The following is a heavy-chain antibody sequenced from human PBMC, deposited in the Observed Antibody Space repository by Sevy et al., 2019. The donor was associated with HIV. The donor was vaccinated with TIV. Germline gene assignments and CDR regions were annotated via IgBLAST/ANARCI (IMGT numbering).Heavy chain of an antibody. V-gene: IGHV4-59*12. J-gene: IGHJ4*02. CDR1: GGSISGYY. D-gene: IGHD1-26*01. CDR2: IYSSGNT. CDR3: ARFGGWDLPYLFDY. Sequence: SEILSLTCTVSGGSISGYYWSWIRQPPGKGLELIGYIYSSGNTNYNPSLKSRVTVSIDTSRNQFSLKLRSVTAADTAVYYCARFGGWDLPYLFDYWGQGTLVTVSS.